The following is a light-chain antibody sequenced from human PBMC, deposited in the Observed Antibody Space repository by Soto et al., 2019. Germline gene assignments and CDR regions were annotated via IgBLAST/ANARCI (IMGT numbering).Light chain of an antibody. Sequence: EIVLTQSPGTLSLSPGERATLSCRASQSVSSSYLAWYQQKPGQAPRLLIYGASSRATGIPDRFSGSGSGTDFTLTISRLEPDDFAVYYCQQYGSSPAVTFGGGTKVEIK. CDR3: QQYGSSPAVT. J-gene: IGKJ4*01. V-gene: IGKV3-20*01. CDR1: QSVSSSY. CDR2: GAS.